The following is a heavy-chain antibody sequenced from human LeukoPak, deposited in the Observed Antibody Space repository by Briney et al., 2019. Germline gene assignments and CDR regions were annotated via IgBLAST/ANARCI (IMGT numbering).Heavy chain of an antibody. CDR1: GFTFSSYA. CDR2: ISGSGGST. V-gene: IGHV3-23*01. CDR3: AKGYDFWSGLYYMDV. D-gene: IGHD3-3*01. Sequence: GGSLRLSCAASGFTFSSYAMSWVRQAPGKGLEWVSAISGSGGSTYYADSVKGRFTISRDNSKNTLYLQMNSLRAEDTAVYYCAKGYDFWSGLYYMDVWGKGTTVTVSS. J-gene: IGHJ6*03.